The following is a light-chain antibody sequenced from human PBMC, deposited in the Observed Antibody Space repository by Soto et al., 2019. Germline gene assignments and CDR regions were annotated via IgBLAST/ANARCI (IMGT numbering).Light chain of an antibody. CDR1: ESVKSW. CDR3: QQYNTYPWT. CDR2: KAS. V-gene: IGKV1-5*03. J-gene: IGKJ1*01. Sequence: EMQMTQSPSTLSASIGDRVTITCRASESVKSWLAWYQQKPGKAPKFLIYKASSLEIGVPSRFSGSGSGTEFTLTISSLQPDDFATYYCQQYNTYPWTFGQGTKVDIK.